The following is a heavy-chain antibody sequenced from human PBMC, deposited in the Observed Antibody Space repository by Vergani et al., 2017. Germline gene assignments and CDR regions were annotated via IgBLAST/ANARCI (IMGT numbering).Heavy chain of an antibody. J-gene: IGHJ4*02. Sequence: QVQLQQWGAGLLKPSETLSLTCAVYGGSFSGYYWSWIRQPPGKGLEWIGYIYYSGSTNYNPSLKSRVTISVDTSKNQFSLKLSSVTAADTAVYYCARDGGQGFDYWGQGTLVTVSS. CDR1: GGSFSGYY. CDR3: ARDGGQGFDY. CDR2: IYYSGST. V-gene: IGHV4-34*11. D-gene: IGHD3-3*01.